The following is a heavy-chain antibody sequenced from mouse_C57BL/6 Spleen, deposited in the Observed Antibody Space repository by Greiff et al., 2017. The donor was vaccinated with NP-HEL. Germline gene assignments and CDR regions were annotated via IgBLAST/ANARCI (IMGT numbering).Heavy chain of an antibody. D-gene: IGHD2-10*02. Sequence: EVQLVESGGGLVKPGGSLKLSCAASGFTFSDYGMHWVRQAPEKGLEWVAYISSGSSTIYYVDTVKGRFTISRDNAKNTLFLQMTSLRSEDTAMYYCARQYQGYYYAMDYWGQGTSVTVSS. J-gene: IGHJ4*01. CDR3: ARQYQGYYYAMDY. CDR2: ISSGSSTI. V-gene: IGHV5-17*01. CDR1: GFTFSDYG.